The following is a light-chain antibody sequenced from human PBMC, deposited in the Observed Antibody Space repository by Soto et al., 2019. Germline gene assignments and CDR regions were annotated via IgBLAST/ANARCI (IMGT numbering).Light chain of an antibody. CDR2: DAS. V-gene: IGKV1-33*01. J-gene: IGKJ5*01. CDR3: QQYDILPIT. Sequence: DNPMTHSPSPPFSSFRVRVTNTSQATQDINIYLNWYQQKPGKAPNLLIYDASNLEIGVPSRFSGSGSGTHFTFTISSLQTEDIGTYYCQQYDILPITFGRGTRLEIK. CDR1: QDINIY.